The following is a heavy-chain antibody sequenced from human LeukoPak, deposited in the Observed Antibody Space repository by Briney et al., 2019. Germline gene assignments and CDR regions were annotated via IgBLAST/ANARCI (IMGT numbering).Heavy chain of an antibody. CDR1: GGTFSSYA. J-gene: IGHJ4*02. Sequence: SVKVSCKASGGTFSSYAISWVRQAPGQGLEWMGRIIPIFGTANYAQKFQGSVTITTDESTSTAYMELSSLRSEDTAVYYCARDPGFERIAARPGGSNYFDYWGQGTLVTVSS. V-gene: IGHV1-69*05. D-gene: IGHD6-6*01. CDR3: ARDPGFERIAARPGGSNYFDY. CDR2: IIPIFGTA.